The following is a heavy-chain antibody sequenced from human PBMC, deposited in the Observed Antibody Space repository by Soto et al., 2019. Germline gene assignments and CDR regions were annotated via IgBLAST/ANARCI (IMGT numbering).Heavy chain of an antibody. CDR3: ASPTVTPHYGMDV. CDR1: GFTFSDYY. V-gene: IGHV3-11*01. Sequence: QVQLVESGGGLVKPGGSLRLSCAASGFTFSDYYMSWIRQAPGKGLEWVSYISSSGSTIYYADSVKGRFTISRDNAKNSLYLKMNRLRAEDTAVYCCASPTVTPHYGMDVWGQGTTVTFSS. J-gene: IGHJ6*02. D-gene: IGHD4-17*01. CDR2: ISSSGSTI.